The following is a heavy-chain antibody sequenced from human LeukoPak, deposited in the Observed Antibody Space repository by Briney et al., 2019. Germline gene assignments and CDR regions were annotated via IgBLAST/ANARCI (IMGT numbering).Heavy chain of an antibody. CDR1: GYSFTSYW. J-gene: IGHJ6*03. D-gene: IGHD6-13*01. CDR3: ARRSSSGKNYYYYMDV. CDR2: IYPGDSDT. V-gene: IGHV5-51*01. Sequence: GESLKISCKGSGYSFTSYWIGWVRQMPGKGLEWMGIIYPGDSDTRYSPSFQGQVTISADKSISTAYLQWSSLKASDTAMYYCARRSSSGKNYYYYMDVWGEGTTVTISS.